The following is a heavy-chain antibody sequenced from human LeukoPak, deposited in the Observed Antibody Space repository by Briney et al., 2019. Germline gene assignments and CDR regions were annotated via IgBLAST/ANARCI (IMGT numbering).Heavy chain of an antibody. CDR3: AKDPLRGYLRNPVWFNP. D-gene: IGHD5-12*01. CDR2: ISGSGDST. J-gene: IGHJ5*02. Sequence: PGGSLRLSCEASGIIFSSYAMNWVRQSPGKGLEWVAVISGSGDSTKYADSVKGRFTISRDNSRNILFLQMNSLRTEDTALYYCAKDPLRGYLRNPVWFNPWGQGTLVTVSS. CDR1: GIIFSSYA. V-gene: IGHV3-23*01.